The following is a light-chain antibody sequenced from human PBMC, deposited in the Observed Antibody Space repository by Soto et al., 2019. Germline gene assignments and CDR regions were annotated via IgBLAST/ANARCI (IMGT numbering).Light chain of an antibody. CDR2: EVS. J-gene: IGLJ2*01. V-gene: IGLV2-14*01. Sequence: QSALTQPASVSGSPGQSITISCTGTSSDVCGYNYVSWYQQHPGKAPKLMIYEVSNRPSGVSNRFSGSKSGNTASLTISGIQAEDEADYYCSSYTSSSTVVFGGGPKLTVL. CDR3: SSYTSSSTVV. CDR1: SSDVCGYNY.